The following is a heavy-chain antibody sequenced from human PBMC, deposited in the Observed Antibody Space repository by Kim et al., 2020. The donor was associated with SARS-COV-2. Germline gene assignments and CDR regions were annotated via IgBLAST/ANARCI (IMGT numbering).Heavy chain of an antibody. CDR3: ARSEGRSSWRRFDY. J-gene: IGHJ4*02. CDR1: GDSISSYY. V-gene: IGHV4-59*01. CDR2: IYYGGNT. D-gene: IGHD6-13*01. Sequence: SETLSLTCTVSGDSISSYYCSWIRKLPGTGLEWIGYIYYGGNTNYNHSLKRRVPISLDTSKTQFYLELTSVTAAATAASYCARSEGRSSWRRFDYWGPGT.